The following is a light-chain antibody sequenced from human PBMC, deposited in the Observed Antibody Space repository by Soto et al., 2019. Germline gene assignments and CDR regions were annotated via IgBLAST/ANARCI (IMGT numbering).Light chain of an antibody. Sequence: EVVLTQSPDTLSLSPGERATLSCRASQNFGSTYLAWYQRRPGQAPRLLIYDTSNRATGVPARFSGSGSGTDFTLTISSLEPEDCAIYYCQQRQYWPPITFGQGTRLEIK. CDR1: QNFGSTY. V-gene: IGKV3-11*01. CDR3: QQRQYWPPIT. J-gene: IGKJ5*01. CDR2: DTS.